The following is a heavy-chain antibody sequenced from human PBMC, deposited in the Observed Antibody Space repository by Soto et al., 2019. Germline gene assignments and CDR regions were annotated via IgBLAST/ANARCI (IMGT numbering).Heavy chain of an antibody. CDR3: DRFRDGIGWFDP. J-gene: IGHJ5*02. Sequence: QVQLQESGPGLVKPSQTLSLTWTVSGGSISSGGYYWSWIRQHPGRGLEWIGYIYYSGSTYYNPSLKSRVTISVETSKNQSSLKRSSVTAADTAVYYCDRFRDGIGWFDPWGQGTLVTVSS. CDR1: GGSISSGGYY. V-gene: IGHV4-31*02. CDR2: IYYSGST. D-gene: IGHD3-10*01.